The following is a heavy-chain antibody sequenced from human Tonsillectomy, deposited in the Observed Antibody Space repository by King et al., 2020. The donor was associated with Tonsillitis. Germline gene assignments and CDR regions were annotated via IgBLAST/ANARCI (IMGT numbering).Heavy chain of an antibody. CDR2: IIPIFGTA. CDR3: ARDLGKVDGSGYSYNWWFDP. V-gene: IGHV1-69*01. Sequence: VQLVESGAEVKKPGSSVKVSCKASGGTFSSYAISWVRQAPGQGLEWMGGIIPIFGTANYAQKFQRRVTITADESTSTAYIELGSRRSEDRAVYYCARDLGKVDGSGYSYNWWFDPWGEGTLVTVSS. D-gene: IGHD3-22*01. CDR1: GGTFSSYA. J-gene: IGHJ5*02.